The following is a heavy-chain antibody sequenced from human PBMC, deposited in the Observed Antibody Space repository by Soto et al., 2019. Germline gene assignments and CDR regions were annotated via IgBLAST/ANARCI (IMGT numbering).Heavy chain of an antibody. J-gene: IGHJ4*02. V-gene: IGHV4-34*01. Sequence: SETLSLTCVVYGGSFSGYYWSWIRQPPGKGLEWIGEINHSGSTNYNPSLKSRVTISVDTSKNQFSLKLSSVTAADTAVYYCARGDRYDYIWGSYRQSYYFDYWGQGTLVTVSS. CDR1: GGSFSGYY. CDR2: INHSGST. D-gene: IGHD3-16*02. CDR3: ARGDRYDYIWGSYRQSYYFDY.